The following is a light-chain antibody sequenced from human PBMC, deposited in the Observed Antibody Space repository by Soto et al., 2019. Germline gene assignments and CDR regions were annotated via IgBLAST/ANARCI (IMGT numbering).Light chain of an antibody. CDR2: RND. Sequence: QSVLTQPPSASGTPGQRVTISCSGSSPNIGSNYVYWFQQFPETAPKLLIYRNDQRPSWVPDRFSGSKSGTSASLAISGLRSEDEADYYCAAWDDSLSSWVFGGGTQLTVL. V-gene: IGLV1-47*01. CDR1: SPNIGSNY. J-gene: IGLJ3*02. CDR3: AAWDDSLSSWV.